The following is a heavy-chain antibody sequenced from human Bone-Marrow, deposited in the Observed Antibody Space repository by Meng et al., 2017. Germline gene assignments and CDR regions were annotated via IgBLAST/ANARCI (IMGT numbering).Heavy chain of an antibody. J-gene: IGHJ4*02. V-gene: IGHV4-34*01. D-gene: IGHD6-13*01. CDR2: INHSGST. CDR3: ARRLIAAAGNDY. Sequence: QSQHLHEAVGLLKPPRSMAVTSVVSGGSFSDYSWGWIRQPTGKGLEWIGEINHSGSTNYTPSLESRATISVDTSKNQFSLKLSSVTAADTAVYYCARRLIAAAGNDYWGQGTLVTVSS. CDR1: GGSFSDYS.